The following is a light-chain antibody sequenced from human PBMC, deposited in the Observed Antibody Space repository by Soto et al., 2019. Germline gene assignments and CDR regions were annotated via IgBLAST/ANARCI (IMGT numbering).Light chain of an antibody. CDR1: SSNIGAGYD. Sequence: QAVVTQPPSVSGAPGQRVTISCTGSSSNIGAGYDVHWYLQLPGTAPKLLVYTNNNRPSGVPDRFSGSKSGTSASLAITGLQEEDEADYYCQSYDSRLSAYVFGTGTKLTVL. V-gene: IGLV1-40*01. J-gene: IGLJ1*01. CDR2: TNN. CDR3: QSYDSRLSAYV.